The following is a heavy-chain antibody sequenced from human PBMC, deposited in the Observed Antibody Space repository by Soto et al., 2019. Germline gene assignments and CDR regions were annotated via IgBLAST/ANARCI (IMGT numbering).Heavy chain of an antibody. J-gene: IGHJ6*02. CDR2: IYPGDSDA. CDR3: ARGGGPIPAPDGRYNFFFYALDV. V-gene: IGHV5-51*01. CDR1: GYSFSDYW. D-gene: IGHD1-20*01. Sequence: GESLKISWNGYGYSFSDYWIAWVRQVPGKGLEWMGIIYPGDSDARYRPSFQGQVTMSVDKSLSTAYLQWSSLKASDTAIYYWARGGGPIPAPDGRYNFFFYALDVWGQGTTVTVSS.